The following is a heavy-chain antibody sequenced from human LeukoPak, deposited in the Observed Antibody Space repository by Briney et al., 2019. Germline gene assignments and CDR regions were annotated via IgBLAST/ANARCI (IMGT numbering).Heavy chain of an antibody. Sequence: GGSLRLSCAASGFTFSSYSMNWVRQAPGKGLEWVSSISSSSSYIYHADSVKGRFTISRDNSKNTLYLQMNSLRAEDTAIYYCARDERLLSFLKWGQGTLVTVSS. CDR2: ISSSSSYI. J-gene: IGHJ4*02. V-gene: IGHV3-21*04. D-gene: IGHD3-3*01. CDR3: ARDERLLSFLK. CDR1: GFTFSSYS.